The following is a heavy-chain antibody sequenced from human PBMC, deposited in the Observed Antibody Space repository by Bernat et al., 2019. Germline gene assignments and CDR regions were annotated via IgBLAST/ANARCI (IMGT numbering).Heavy chain of an antibody. D-gene: IGHD2-2*01. CDR1: GGSISSSSYY. Sequence: QLQLQESGPGLVKPSETLSLTCTVSGGSISSSSYYWGWIRQPPGKGLEWIGSIYYSGSTYYNPSLKSRVTISVDTSKNQFSLKLSPVTAADTAVYYCARQKGIVVVPAEEAVAGNFDYWGQGTLVTVSS. V-gene: IGHV4-39*01. J-gene: IGHJ4*02. CDR3: ARQKGIVVVPAEEAVAGNFDY. CDR2: IYYSGST.